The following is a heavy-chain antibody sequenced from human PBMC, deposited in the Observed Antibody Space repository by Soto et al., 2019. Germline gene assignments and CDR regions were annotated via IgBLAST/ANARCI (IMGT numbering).Heavy chain of an antibody. CDR3: VTVNLVGAAYYFDY. CDR2: VYYSGTT. J-gene: IGHJ4*02. D-gene: IGHD1-26*01. Sequence: SETLSLTCTVSGGSIRNGDYYWGWIRQPPGKGMEWIGYVYYSGTTYSHPSLNSRVSISVDTSENQFSLRLTSVTAADTAVYYCVTVNLVGAAYYFDYWGPGTLVTVSS. CDR1: GGSIRNGDYY. V-gene: IGHV4-30-4*08.